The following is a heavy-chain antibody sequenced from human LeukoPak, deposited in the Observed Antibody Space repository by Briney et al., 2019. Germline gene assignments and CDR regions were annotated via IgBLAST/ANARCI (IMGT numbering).Heavy chain of an antibody. D-gene: IGHD6-19*01. CDR2: ISYDGSNK. V-gene: IGHV3-30*18. J-gene: IGHJ5*02. Sequence: GRSLRLSCAASGFTFSSYGIHWVRQAPGKGLEWVAVISYDGSNKYYADSVKGRFTISRGNSKNTLYLQMNSLRAEDTAVYYCAKHVIAVAGNNWFDPWGQGTLVTVSS. CDR1: GFTFSSYG. CDR3: AKHVIAVAGNNWFDP.